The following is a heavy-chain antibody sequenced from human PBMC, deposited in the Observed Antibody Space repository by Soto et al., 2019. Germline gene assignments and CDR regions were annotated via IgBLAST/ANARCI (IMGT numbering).Heavy chain of an antibody. CDR2: IIPIFGTA. CDR3: ATKNWGGYCSSTSCLRNNWFDP. D-gene: IGHD2-2*01. V-gene: IGHV1-69*13. Sequence: ASVKVSCKASGGTFSSYAISWVRQAPGQGLEWMGGIIPIFGTANYAQKFQGRVTITADESTSTAYMELSSLRSEDTAVYYCATKNWGGYCSSTSCLRNNWFDPWGQGTLVTVS. CDR1: GGTFSSYA. J-gene: IGHJ5*02.